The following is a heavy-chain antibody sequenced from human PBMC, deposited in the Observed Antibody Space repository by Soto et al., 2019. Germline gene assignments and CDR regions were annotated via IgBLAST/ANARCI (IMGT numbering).Heavy chain of an antibody. Sequence: SETLSLTCTVSGGSISSSSYYWVWIRQPPGKGLEWIGSIYYSGSTYYNPSLKSRVTISVDTSKNQFSLKLSSVTAADTAVYYCAREVERPDYWGQGTLVTVS. CDR1: GGSISSSSYY. J-gene: IGHJ4*02. D-gene: IGHD1-1*01. V-gene: IGHV4-39*07. CDR2: IYYSGST. CDR3: AREVERPDY.